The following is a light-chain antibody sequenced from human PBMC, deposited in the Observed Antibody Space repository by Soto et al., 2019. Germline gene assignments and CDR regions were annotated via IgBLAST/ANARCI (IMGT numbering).Light chain of an antibody. J-gene: IGKJ3*01. CDR1: QAISSY. V-gene: IGKV3-20*01. Sequence: LTQSPSSLSASVGDRVTITCRASQAISSYLAWYQQKPGQAPRLLIYGASSRATGIPDRFSGSGSGTDFTLTISRLEPEDFAVYYCQQYGSSFTFGPGTKVDIK. CDR2: GAS. CDR3: QQYGSSFT.